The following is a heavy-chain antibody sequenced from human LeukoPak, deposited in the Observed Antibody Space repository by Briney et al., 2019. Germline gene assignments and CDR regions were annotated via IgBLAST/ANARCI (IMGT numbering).Heavy chain of an antibody. J-gene: IGHJ6*04. CDR3: VKDLGYYDILTGYYRSGDYYYGMDV. D-gene: IGHD3-9*01. V-gene: IGHV3-64D*06. CDR2: IISNGGST. Sequence: PGGSLRLSCSASAFTFSTYAMHCVRQAPGKGMEYVSAIISNGGSTYYADSVKGRFTISRDNSKNTLYLQMSSLRAEDTAVYYCVKDLGYYDILTGYYRSGDYYYGMDVWGKGTTVTVSS. CDR1: AFTFSTYA.